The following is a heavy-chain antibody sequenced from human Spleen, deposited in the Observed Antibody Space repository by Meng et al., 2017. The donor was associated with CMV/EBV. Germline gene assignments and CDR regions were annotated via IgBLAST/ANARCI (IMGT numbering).Heavy chain of an antibody. V-gene: IGHV4-4*07. CDR1: GGSLSSYF. D-gene: IGHD1-1*01. J-gene: IGHJ4*02. Sequence: GSLRLSCTVSGGSLSSYFWSWIRQPAGKGLEWIGRICTGGNTNYNRSLKSRVTLSLDTSNNQFSLKMRFVTAADTAVYYCARHHGRNWGQGTLVTVSS. CDR3: ARHHGRN. CDR2: ICTGGNT.